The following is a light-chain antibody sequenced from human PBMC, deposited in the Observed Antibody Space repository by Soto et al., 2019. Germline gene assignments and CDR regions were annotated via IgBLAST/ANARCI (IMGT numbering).Light chain of an antibody. CDR1: SSDVGAYNF. CDR2: NVY. CDR3: SAYTVSRTYV. V-gene: IGLV2-14*03. J-gene: IGLJ1*01. Sequence: QSALLPAASVSGSPGQSITISCTGTSSDVGAYNFVSWHQQHPGKAPKLMIYNVYDRPSGISYRFSGSKSGNTASLTISGLQGEDEADYYCSAYTVSRTYVFGTGTKV.